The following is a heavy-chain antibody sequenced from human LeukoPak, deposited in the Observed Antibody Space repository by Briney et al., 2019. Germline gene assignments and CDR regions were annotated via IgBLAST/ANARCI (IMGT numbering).Heavy chain of an antibody. CDR2: ISSSSSTI. J-gene: IGHJ3*02. CDR1: GFTFSSYS. Sequence: QRGGSLRLSCAASGFTFSSYSMNWVRQAPGKGLEWVSYISSSSSTIYYADSVKGRFTISRDNAKNSLYLQMNSLRAEDTALYSCARRRSSTTGDAFDIWGQGTMVTVSS. CDR3: ARRRSSTTGDAFDI. D-gene: IGHD2-2*01. V-gene: IGHV3-48*04.